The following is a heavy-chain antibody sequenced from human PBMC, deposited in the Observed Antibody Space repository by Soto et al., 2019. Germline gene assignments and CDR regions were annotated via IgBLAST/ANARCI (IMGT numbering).Heavy chain of an antibody. CDR2: ISSSSSTI. V-gene: IGHV3-48*02. Sequence: EVQLVESGGGLVQPGGSLRLSCAASGFTFSTYSMNWVRQAAGKGLEWVSYISSSSSTIYYADSVRGRFTISRDNAKKSLYLQMNSLRDEDTAKYYCARDSRGSYYRNIDYWGQGTLVTVSS. CDR3: ARDSRGSYYRNIDY. J-gene: IGHJ4*02. CDR1: GFTFSTYS. D-gene: IGHD1-26*01.